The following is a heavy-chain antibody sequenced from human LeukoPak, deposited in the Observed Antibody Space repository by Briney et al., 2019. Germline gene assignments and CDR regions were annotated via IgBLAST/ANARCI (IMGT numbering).Heavy chain of an antibody. CDR2: ITSSSSTI. CDR3: ARVIPGYDAFDM. V-gene: IGHV3-48*01. D-gene: IGHD1-1*01. CDR1: GFTFSSYS. J-gene: IGHJ3*02. Sequence: GGSPRLSCAASGFTFSSYSMNWVRQAPGKGLEWVSYITSSSSTIYYADSVKGRFTISRDNAKNSLYLQMNNLRAEDTAVYYCARVIPGYDAFDMWGQGTMVSVSS.